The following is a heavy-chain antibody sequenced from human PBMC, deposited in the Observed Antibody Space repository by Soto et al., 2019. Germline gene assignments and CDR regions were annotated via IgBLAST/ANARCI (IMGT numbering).Heavy chain of an antibody. Sequence: QVQLVQSGAEVKKPGSSVKVSCKASGGTFSSYAISWVRQAPGQGLEWMGGIIPIFGTANYAQKFQGRVTITADETTSTADMERSSLRSADTAVYYCASEGSSGCYGRDCCDPCGQRSMVTFAS. D-gene: IGHD6-19*01. CDR1: GGTFSSYA. CDR2: IIPIFGTA. V-gene: IGHV1-69*12. J-gene: IGHJ5*02. CDR3: ASEGSSGCYGRDCCDP.